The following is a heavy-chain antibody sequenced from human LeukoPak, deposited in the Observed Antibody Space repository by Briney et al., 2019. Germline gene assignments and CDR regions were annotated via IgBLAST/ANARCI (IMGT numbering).Heavy chain of an antibody. CDR1: GFTFSSYS. CDR3: ARDVGEEVLLWRNYYYYSDV. CDR2: IIGSSSYI. V-gene: IGHV3-21*01. D-gene: IGHD2-21*01. Sequence: GGSLRLSCAVSGFTFSSYSMNWVREAPGTGMGWVSSIIGSSSYIYYANSVQGRFAISRDNAKNSLYLQMSSLIAEDTAVYCCARDVGEEVLLWRNYYYYSDVSGEGATVTVSS. J-gene: IGHJ6*03.